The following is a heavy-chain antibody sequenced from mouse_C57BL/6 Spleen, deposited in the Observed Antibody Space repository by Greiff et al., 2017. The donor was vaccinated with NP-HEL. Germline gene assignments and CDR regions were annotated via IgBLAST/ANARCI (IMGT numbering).Heavy chain of an antibody. Sequence: VQLQQSGAELVRPGASVKLSCTASGFNIKDDYMHWVKQRPEQGLEWIGWIDPENGDTEYASKFQGKATITADTSSNTAYLQLRSLTAEDTAVYYCTTGGLGQDYWGQGTTLTVSS. D-gene: IGHD4-1*01. V-gene: IGHV14-4*01. CDR3: TTGGLGQDY. J-gene: IGHJ2*01. CDR1: GFNIKDDY. CDR2: IDPENGDT.